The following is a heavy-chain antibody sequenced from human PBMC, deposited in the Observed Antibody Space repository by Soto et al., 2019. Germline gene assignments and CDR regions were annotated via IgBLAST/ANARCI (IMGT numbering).Heavy chain of an antibody. CDR1: GFTFSSYA. V-gene: IGHV3-23*01. CDR3: AKDPCSGGSGYSGHFQH. D-gene: IGHD2-15*01. Sequence: GGSLRLSCAASGFTFSSYAMSWVRQAPGKGLEWVSAISGSGGSKYYADSVKGRFTISRDNSKNTLYLQMNSLIAEDTAVYYCAKDPCSGGSGYSGHFQHWGQGTLVTVSS. J-gene: IGHJ1*01. CDR2: ISGSGGSK.